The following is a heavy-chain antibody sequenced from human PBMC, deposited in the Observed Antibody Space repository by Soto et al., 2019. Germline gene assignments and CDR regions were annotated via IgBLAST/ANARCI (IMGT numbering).Heavy chain of an antibody. CDR2: IYYSGST. Sequence: SETLSLTCSVSGGSIRSSGYYWSWIRQHPGKGLEWIGYIYYSGSTYYNPSLKSRVTISVDTSKNQFSLKLSSVTAADTAVYYCARGVTLVRGVIHTPYFDYWGQGALVTVSS. CDR1: GGSIRSSGYY. D-gene: IGHD3-10*01. V-gene: IGHV4-31*03. J-gene: IGHJ4*02. CDR3: ARGVTLVRGVIHTPYFDY.